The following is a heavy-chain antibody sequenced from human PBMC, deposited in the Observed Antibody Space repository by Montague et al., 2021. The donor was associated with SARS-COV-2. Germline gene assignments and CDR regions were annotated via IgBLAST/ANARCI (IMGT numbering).Heavy chain of an antibody. V-gene: IGHV4-34*01. CDR2: ISHSGNT. Sequence: SETLSLTCAVSGGSLSGTDWSWICQPPGKGLEWIREISHSGNTKYNPSLKSRGSISEDTSKNQVSLKLTSVTAADTAVSFCARSPIGIRGVVRTRYFDLWGRGTLVTVSS. J-gene: IGHJ2*01. CDR1: GGSLSGTD. CDR3: ARSPIGIRGVVRTRYFDL. D-gene: IGHD3-10*01.